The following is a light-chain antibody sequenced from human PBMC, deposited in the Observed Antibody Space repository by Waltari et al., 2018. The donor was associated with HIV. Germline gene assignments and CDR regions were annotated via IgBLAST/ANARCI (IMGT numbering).Light chain of an antibody. Sequence: DIVLTQSPDSLAVLLGERATIRCKSSHSVVSSSNNENYLAWYQQKPGQPPKLLIYWASTRESGVPDRFSGSGSGTDFTLTITSLQAEDVAVYYCQQYFSTPPVTFGGGTKVEIK. CDR3: QQYFSTPPVT. J-gene: IGKJ4*01. CDR1: HSVVSSSNNENY. CDR2: WAS. V-gene: IGKV4-1*01.